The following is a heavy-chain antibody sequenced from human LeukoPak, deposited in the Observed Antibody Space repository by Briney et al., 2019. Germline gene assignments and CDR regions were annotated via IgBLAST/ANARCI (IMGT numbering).Heavy chain of an antibody. J-gene: IGHJ5*02. CDR1: GFTFSGYV. CDR2: ISGSGGST. V-gene: IGHV3-23*01. D-gene: IGHD2-2*01. Sequence: GGALRLSCAASGFTFSGYVMSWVRQAPGKGVEWVSDISGSGGSTYYADSVRGRVTISRDTTKKTQYMQRNRLTEEDTRVYGCADVPGAIPRAWGQGTLVTVSS. CDR3: ADVPGAIPRA.